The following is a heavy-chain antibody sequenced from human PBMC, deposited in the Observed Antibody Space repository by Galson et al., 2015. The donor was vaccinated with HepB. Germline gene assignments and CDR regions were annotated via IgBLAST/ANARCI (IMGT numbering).Heavy chain of an antibody. V-gene: IGHV6-1*01. CDR3: SRETEREWLVFFWDY. J-gene: IGHJ4*02. Sequence: CANSGDSVSSNSAAWNWIRQSPSRGLEWLGRTYYRSKWYNDYAVSVKSRITINPDTSKNQFSLQLNSVTPEDTAVYYCSRETEREWLVFFWDYWGQGTLVTVSS. CDR2: TYYRSKWYN. CDR1: GDSVSSNSAA. D-gene: IGHD6-19*01.